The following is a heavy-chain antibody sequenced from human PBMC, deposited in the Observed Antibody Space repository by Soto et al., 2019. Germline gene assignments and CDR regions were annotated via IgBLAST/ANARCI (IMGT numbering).Heavy chain of an antibody. CDR1: GGTFNNYA. D-gene: IGHD2-15*01. Sequence: QVQLVQSGAEVKRPGSSVKVSCKASGGTFNNYALSWVRQAPGQGLEWMGGIIPICNSANYAQKFQGRVTITADDATSTAYMELRSLRPDYTAVYDCAREVTVASYSVEFGGQVTLGTV. J-gene: IGHJ4*02. V-gene: IGHV1-69*01. CDR2: IIPICNSA. CDR3: AREVTVASYSVEF.